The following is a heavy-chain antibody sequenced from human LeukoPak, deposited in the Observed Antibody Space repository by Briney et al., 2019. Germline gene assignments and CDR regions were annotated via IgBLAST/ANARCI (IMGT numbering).Heavy chain of an antibody. V-gene: IGHV3-48*03. CDR1: GFTFSSYE. Sequence: GGSLRLSCAASGFTFSSYEMNWVRQAPGKVLEWVSYISSSGSTIYYADSVKGRFTISRDNAKNSLYLQMNSLKAEDTAVYYCAREDRIAAAFHWGQGTLVTVSS. CDR3: AREDRIAAAFH. D-gene: IGHD6-13*01. J-gene: IGHJ4*02. CDR2: ISSSGSTI.